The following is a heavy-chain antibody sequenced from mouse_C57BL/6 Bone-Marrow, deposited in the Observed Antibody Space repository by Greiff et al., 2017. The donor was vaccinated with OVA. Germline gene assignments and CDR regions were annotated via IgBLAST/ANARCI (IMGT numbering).Heavy chain of an antibody. Sequence: EVQLQESGGGLVQPGGSMKLSCAASGFTFSDAWMDWVRQSPEKGLEWVAEIRNKANNHATYYAESVKGRFTISRDDSKSSVYLQMNSLRAEDTGIYYCTRPLYGYDAMDYWGQGTSVTVSS. CDR2: IRNKANNHAT. J-gene: IGHJ4*01. CDR1: GFTFSDAW. CDR3: TRPLYGYDAMDY. D-gene: IGHD1-1*02. V-gene: IGHV6-6*01.